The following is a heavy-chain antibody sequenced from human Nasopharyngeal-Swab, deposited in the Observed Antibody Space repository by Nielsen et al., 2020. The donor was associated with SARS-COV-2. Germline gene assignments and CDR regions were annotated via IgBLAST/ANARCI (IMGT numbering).Heavy chain of an antibody. D-gene: IGHD3-10*01. CDR3: ARVRVRGGYWIDP. J-gene: IGHJ5*02. Sequence: SETLSLTCAVYGGSFSGYYCRWIRQPPGKGLEWIGEIKHSGSTDYNPSLKSRVTISVDRSKNQFSLKLSSVTAADTAVYYCARVRVRGGYWIDPWGQGTLVTVSS. CDR1: GGSFSGYY. CDR2: IKHSGST. V-gene: IGHV4-34*01.